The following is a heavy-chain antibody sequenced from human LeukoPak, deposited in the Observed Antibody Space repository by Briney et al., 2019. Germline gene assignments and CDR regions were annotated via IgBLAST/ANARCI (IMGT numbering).Heavy chain of an antibody. V-gene: IGHV1-24*01. CDR2: FDPEDGET. Sequence: RASVKVSCKVSGYTLTELSMHWVRQAPGKGLDWMGGFDPEDGETIYAQKFQGRVTMTEDTSTDTAYMELSSLRSEDTAVYYCATDYYDSSGYYGWFDPWGQGTLVTVSS. CDR1: GYTLTELS. CDR3: ATDYYDSSGYYGWFDP. D-gene: IGHD3-22*01. J-gene: IGHJ5*02.